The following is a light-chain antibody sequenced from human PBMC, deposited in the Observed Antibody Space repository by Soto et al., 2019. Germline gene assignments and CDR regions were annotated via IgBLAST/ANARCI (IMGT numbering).Light chain of an antibody. V-gene: IGKV1-39*01. J-gene: IGKJ1*01. CDR1: QSISTY. CDR3: QQSYSTPWT. CDR2: DAS. Sequence: DIQMTQSPSSLSASVGDRVTITCRASQSISTYLKWYQQKAGKAPRVVIYDASSLQSGVPSRFSGSGSGTDFTLTITSLQPEDVATYYCQQSYSTPWTFGQGTKVEI.